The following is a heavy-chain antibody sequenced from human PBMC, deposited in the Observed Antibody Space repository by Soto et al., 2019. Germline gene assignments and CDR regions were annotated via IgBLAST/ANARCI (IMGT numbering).Heavy chain of an antibody. CDR1: GYTFTSYD. Sequence: GASVKVSCKASGYTFTSYDINWVRLATGQGLEWMGWMNPNSGNTAYAQKFQGRVTMTRNTSISTAYMELSSLRSEDTAVYYCARLLYYDSSGYPVDYWGQGTLVTVSS. CDR3: ARLLYYDSSGYPVDY. J-gene: IGHJ4*02. CDR2: MNPNSGNT. V-gene: IGHV1-8*01. D-gene: IGHD3-22*01.